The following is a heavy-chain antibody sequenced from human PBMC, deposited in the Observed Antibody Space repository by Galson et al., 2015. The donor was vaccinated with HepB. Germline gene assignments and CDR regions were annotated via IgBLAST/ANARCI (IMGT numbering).Heavy chain of an antibody. CDR3: VGGATVAVAGRLH. D-gene: IGHD6-19*01. J-gene: IGHJ4*02. CDR1: GGSLSAYT. CDR2: IIPNIDQR. V-gene: IGHV1-69*02. Sequence: SVKVSCKASGGSLSAYTINWVRQAPGQGLEWMGRIIPNIDQRNYAQRFQGRFAITADRSTSTAFMDLSSLKSDDTAVYYCVGGATVAVAGRLHWGQGTLVTVSS.